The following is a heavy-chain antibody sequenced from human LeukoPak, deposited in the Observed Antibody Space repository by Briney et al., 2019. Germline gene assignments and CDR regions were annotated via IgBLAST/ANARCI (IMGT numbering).Heavy chain of an antibody. CDR1: GGTFSSYA. J-gene: IGHJ4*02. CDR3: ARRGYSYGLVSYFDY. V-gene: IGHV1-69*13. Sequence: SVKVSCKASGGTFSSYAISWVRQAPGQGLEWMGGIVPIFGTANYAQKFQGRVTITADESTSTAYMELSSLRSGDTAVYYCARRGYSYGLVSYFDYWGQGTLVTVSS. D-gene: IGHD5-18*01. CDR2: IVPIFGTA.